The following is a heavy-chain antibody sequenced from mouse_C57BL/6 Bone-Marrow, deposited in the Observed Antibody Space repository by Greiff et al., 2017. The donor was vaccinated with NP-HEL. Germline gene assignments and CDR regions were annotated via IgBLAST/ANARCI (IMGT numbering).Heavy chain of an antibody. Sequence: EVNVVESGGDLVKPGGSLKLSCAASGFTFSSYGMSWVRQTPDKRLEWVATISSGGSYTYYPDSVKGRFTISRDNAKNTLYLQMSSLKSEDTAMYYCARGFFDYWGQGTTLTVSS. J-gene: IGHJ2*01. V-gene: IGHV5-6*01. CDR3: ARGFFDY. CDR1: GFTFSSYG. CDR2: ISSGGSYT.